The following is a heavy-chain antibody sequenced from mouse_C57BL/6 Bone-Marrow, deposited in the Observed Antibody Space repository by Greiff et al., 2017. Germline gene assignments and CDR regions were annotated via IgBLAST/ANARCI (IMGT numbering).Heavy chain of an antibody. CDR1: GYAFSSSW. CDR2: IYPGDGDT. Sequence: QVQLKQSGPELVKPGASVKISCKASGYAFSSSWLNWVKQRPGKGLEWIGRIYPGDGDTNYNGKFKGKATLTADKSSSTAYMQLSSLTSEDSAVYFCARQLKDYWGQGTTLTVSS. D-gene: IGHD3-2*02. V-gene: IGHV1-82*01. J-gene: IGHJ2*01. CDR3: ARQLKDY.